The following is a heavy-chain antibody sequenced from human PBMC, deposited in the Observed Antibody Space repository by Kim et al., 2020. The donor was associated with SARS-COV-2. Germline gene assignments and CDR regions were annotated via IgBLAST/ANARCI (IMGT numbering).Heavy chain of an antibody. V-gene: IGHV4-39*01. CDR3: AGHVNGDFPWWYFDV. CDR1: GGSINSRNYH. J-gene: IGHJ2*01. CDR2: TYYSGST. D-gene: IGHD4-17*01. Sequence: SETLSLTCTVSGGSINSRNYHWGWIRQPPGKGLEWVGNTYYSGSTYYNPSLKSRVTISIDTSKNRLSLNLNSVTAADTAVYYCAGHVNGDFPWWYFDVWGRGTLVTVSS.